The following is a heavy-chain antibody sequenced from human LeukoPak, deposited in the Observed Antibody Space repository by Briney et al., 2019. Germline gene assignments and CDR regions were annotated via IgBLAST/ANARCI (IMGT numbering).Heavy chain of an antibody. D-gene: IGHD3-22*01. CDR3: AKKVVAFPGPDAFDI. V-gene: IGHV3-23*01. CDR1: GFTFRSYA. CDR2: ISGSGGST. J-gene: IGHJ3*02. Sequence: GGSLRLSCAASGFTFRSYAMSWVRQAPGKGLEWVSAISGSGGSTYYADSVKGRFAISRDNSKNTLYLQMNSLRADDTAVYYCAKKVVAFPGPDAFDIWGQGTMVTVSS.